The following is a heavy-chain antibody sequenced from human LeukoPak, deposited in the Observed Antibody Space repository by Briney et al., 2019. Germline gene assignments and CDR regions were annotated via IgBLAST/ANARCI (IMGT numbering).Heavy chain of an antibody. CDR1: GFTFSSHG. V-gene: IGHV3-21*04. Sequence: GETLRLSCAASGFTFSSHGMNWVRQAPGKGLEWVSSISSSSSYIYYADSVKGRFTIYRDNSKNSLYLQMNSLRVEDTAFYYCARDDLLHRNWFDPWGQGTLVTVSS. D-gene: IGHD3-22*01. CDR3: ARDDLLHRNWFDP. J-gene: IGHJ5*02. CDR2: ISSSSSYI.